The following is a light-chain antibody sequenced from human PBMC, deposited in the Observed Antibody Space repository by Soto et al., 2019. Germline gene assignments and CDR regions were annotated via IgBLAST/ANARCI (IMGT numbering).Light chain of an antibody. J-gene: IGKJ1*01. Sequence: EIVLTQSPGTLSLSPGERATLSCRASQSISNNYLAWYQQRPGQAPRLLXYGVSSRATGIADXXSGSGSGXXXXXXXXXLEPEDFAMYYCQQSTAFGQGTRVEI. V-gene: IGKV3-20*01. CDR2: GVS. CDR3: QQSTA. CDR1: QSISNNY.